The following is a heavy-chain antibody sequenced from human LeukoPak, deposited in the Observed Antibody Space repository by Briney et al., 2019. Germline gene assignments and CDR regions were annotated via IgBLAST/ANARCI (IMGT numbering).Heavy chain of an antibody. CDR2: ISGSGGST. J-gene: IGHJ5*02. CDR1: GFTVSSNY. V-gene: IGHV3-23*01. D-gene: IGHD6-6*01. CDR3: ARRYSSSSDNWFDP. Sequence: GGSLRLSCAASGFTVSSNYMSWVRQAPGKGLEWVSTISGSGGSTYYADSVKGRFTISRDNSKSTLYLQMNSLRAEDTAVYYCARRYSSSSDNWFDPWGQGTLVTVSS.